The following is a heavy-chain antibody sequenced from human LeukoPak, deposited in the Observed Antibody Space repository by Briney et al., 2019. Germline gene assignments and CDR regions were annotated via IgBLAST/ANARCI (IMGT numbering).Heavy chain of an antibody. Sequence: PSETLSLTCTVSGGSISSGDYYWSWIRQPPGKGLEWIGYIYYSGSTYYNPSLKSRVTISVDTSKNQFSLKLSSVTGADTAVYYYATRPFLGYCSSTSCYYSRNSVDYWGQGTLATVSS. CDR3: ATRPFLGYCSSTSCYYSRNSVDY. CDR2: IYYSGST. D-gene: IGHD2-2*01. J-gene: IGHJ4*02. CDR1: GGSISSGDYY. V-gene: IGHV4-30-4*08.